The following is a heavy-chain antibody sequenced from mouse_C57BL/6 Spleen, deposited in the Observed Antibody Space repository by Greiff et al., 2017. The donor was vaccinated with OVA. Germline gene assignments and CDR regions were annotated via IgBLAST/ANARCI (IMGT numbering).Heavy chain of an antibody. V-gene: IGHV5-17*01. CDR3: ARSFITTVVAPFAY. CDR1: GFTFSDYG. J-gene: IGHJ3*01. D-gene: IGHD1-1*01. CDR2: ISSGSSTI. Sequence: EVQRVESGGGLVKPGGSLKLSCAASGFTFSDYGMHWVRQAPEKGLEWVAYISSGSSTIYYADTVKGRFTISRDNAKNTLFLQMTSLRSEDTAMYYCARSFITTVVAPFAYWGQGTLVTVSA.